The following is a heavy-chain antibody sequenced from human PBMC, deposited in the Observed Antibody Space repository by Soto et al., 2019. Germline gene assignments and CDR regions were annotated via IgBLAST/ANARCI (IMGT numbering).Heavy chain of an antibody. CDR3: ARIGYDFWSGYYYGSNY. CDR1: GFSLSNARMG. Sequence: SGPTLVNPTEPLTLTCTVSGFSLSNARMGVSWIRQPPGKALEWLAHIFSNDEKSYSTSLKSRLTISKDTSKSQVVLTMTNMDPVDTATYYCARIGYDFWSGYYYGSNYWGQGTLVTVSS. J-gene: IGHJ4*02. V-gene: IGHV2-26*01. CDR2: IFSNDEK. D-gene: IGHD3-3*01.